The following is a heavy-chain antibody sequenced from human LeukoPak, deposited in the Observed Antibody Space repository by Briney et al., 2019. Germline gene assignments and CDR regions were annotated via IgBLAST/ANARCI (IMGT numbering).Heavy chain of an antibody. D-gene: IGHD6-6*01. J-gene: IGHJ4*02. Sequence: GASVKVSCKASGGTFSSYAISWVRQAPGQGLEWMGGIIPIFGTANYAQKFQGRVTITADESTSTAYMELSSLRSEDTAVYYCASAHMDGSSPPGDYWGQGTLVTVSS. CDR1: GGTFSSYA. CDR3: ASAHMDGSSPPGDY. CDR2: IIPIFGTA. V-gene: IGHV1-69*13.